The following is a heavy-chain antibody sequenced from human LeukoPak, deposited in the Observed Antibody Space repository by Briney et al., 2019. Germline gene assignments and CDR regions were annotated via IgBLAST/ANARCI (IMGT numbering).Heavy chain of an antibody. CDR2: MNPNSGNT. Sequence: ASGKVSGKASGYTFTSYDINWVRQATGQGLEGMGWMNPNSGNTGYAQKFQGRVTITRNTSISTAYMELSSLRSEDTAVYYCALIPLGYCSSTSCYEDAFDIWGQGTMVTVSS. CDR3: ALIPLGYCSSTSCYEDAFDI. D-gene: IGHD2-2*01. V-gene: IGHV1-8*03. J-gene: IGHJ3*02. CDR1: GYTFTSYD.